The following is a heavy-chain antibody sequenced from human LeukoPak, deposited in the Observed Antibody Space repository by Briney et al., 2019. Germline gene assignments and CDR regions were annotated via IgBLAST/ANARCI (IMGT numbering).Heavy chain of an antibody. V-gene: IGHV3-48*04. Sequence: PGGSLSLSCAASGFTFSSYDMHRVRQAPGRGLEWVSYISSSSSTIYYADSVKGRFTISRDNAKNSLYLQMNSLRAEDTAVYYCARDSPEGWFDPWGQGTLVTVSS. J-gene: IGHJ5*02. CDR2: ISSSSSTI. CDR3: ARDSPEGWFDP. CDR1: GFTFSSYD.